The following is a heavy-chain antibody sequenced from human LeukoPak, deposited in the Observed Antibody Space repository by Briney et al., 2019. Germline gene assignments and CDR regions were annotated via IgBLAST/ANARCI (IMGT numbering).Heavy chain of an antibody. CDR2: IYYSGST. CDR3: ARNYYDSSGYPT. Sequence: NASETLSLTCTVSGGSISSYYWSWIRQPPGKGLEWIGYIYYSGSTNYNPSLKSRVTISVDTSKNQFSLKLSSVTAADTAVYYCARNYYDSSGYPTWGQGTLVTVSS. CDR1: GGSISSYY. J-gene: IGHJ5*02. V-gene: IGHV4-59*01. D-gene: IGHD3-22*01.